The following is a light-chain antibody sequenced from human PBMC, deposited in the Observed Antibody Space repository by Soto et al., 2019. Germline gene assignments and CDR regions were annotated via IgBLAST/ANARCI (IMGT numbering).Light chain of an antibody. V-gene: IGKV3-11*01. Sequence: EIVLTQSPATLSLSPGERATLSCRASQSIGLAIAWYQHKPGQAPRLLIFDASQRATGIPARFRGSGSGTDFTLSISSLEPEDFAVYYCQQRTERPHWKFGKGTKV. CDR2: DAS. CDR3: QQRTERPHWK. J-gene: IGKJ1*01. CDR1: QSIGLA.